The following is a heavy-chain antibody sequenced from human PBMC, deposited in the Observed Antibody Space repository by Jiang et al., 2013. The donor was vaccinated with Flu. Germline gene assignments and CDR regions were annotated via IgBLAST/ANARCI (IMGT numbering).Heavy chain of an antibody. J-gene: IGHJ5*02. CDR3: ARSVVVGPVLAGAFDP. V-gene: IGHV4-59*13. Sequence: GSGLVKPSETLSLTCTVSGGSMSSYYWSWIRQPPGKGLDWIGYVYYSGSINYNPSLKSRVTISIDTSKNQFSLKVTSVTAADTAIYYCARSVVVGPVLAGAFDPWGQGTLVIVSS. CDR1: GGSMSSYY. D-gene: IGHD2-15*01. CDR2: VYYSGSI.